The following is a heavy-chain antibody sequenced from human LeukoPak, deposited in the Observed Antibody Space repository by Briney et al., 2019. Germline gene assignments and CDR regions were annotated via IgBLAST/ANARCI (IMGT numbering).Heavy chain of an antibody. CDR2: IYYSGST. CDR1: GGSISSSSYY. J-gene: IGHJ4*02. Sequence: SETLSLTCTVSGGSISSSSYYWGWIRQPPGKGLEWIGSIYYSGSTYYNPSLKSRVTISVDTSKNQFSLKLSSVTAADTAVYYRARQKSGGSCYSDYWGQGTLVTVSS. CDR3: ARQKSGGSCYSDY. D-gene: IGHD2-15*01. V-gene: IGHV4-39*01.